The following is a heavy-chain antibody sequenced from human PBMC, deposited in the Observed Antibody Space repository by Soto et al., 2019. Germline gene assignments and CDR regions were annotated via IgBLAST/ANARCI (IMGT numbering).Heavy chain of an antibody. J-gene: IGHJ4*02. V-gene: IGHV4-59*01. CDR2: MYYSGST. CDR3: ARGSGDAYSNFDY. D-gene: IGHD4-4*01. Sequence: SGTLSLTCTVSGGSISSYYWSWVRQPPGKGLEWIGYMYYSGSTNYNPSLKSRVTISVDTSKNQFSLKLSSVTAADTAVYYCARGSGDAYSNFDYWGQGTLVTVSS. CDR1: GGSISSYY.